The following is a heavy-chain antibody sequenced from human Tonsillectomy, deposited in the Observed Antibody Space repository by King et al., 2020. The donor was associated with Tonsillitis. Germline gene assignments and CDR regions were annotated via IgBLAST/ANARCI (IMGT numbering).Heavy chain of an antibody. V-gene: IGHV3-23*01. D-gene: IGHD3-16*01. Sequence: QLLEAGGGLVQPGGSLRLSCSASGFTFSSYTMNWVRQAPGKGLEWVSGISASGSSTYHADSVKGRFTISRDNSKNTLYLQMNSMRAEDTAVYYCAKDLVFNDPQPDAFDNW. CDR1: GFTFSSYT. CDR3: AKDLVFNDPQPDAFDN. J-gene: IGHJ3*02. CDR2: ISASGSST.